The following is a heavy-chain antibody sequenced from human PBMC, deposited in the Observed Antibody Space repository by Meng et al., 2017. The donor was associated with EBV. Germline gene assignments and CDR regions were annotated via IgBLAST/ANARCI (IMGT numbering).Heavy chain of an antibody. D-gene: IGHD1-26*01. Sequence: GLGGGLGNPWGSLRLSCEASGFTFSNAWMSWVRQAPGKGLEWVGRIKSKTDGGTTDYAAPVKGRFTISRDDSKNTLYLQMNSLKTEDTAVYYCTTDEGAIQEDYWGQGTLVTVSS. CDR1: GFTFSNAW. CDR3: TTDEGAIQEDY. V-gene: IGHV3-15*01. CDR2: IKSKTDGGTT. J-gene: IGHJ4*02.